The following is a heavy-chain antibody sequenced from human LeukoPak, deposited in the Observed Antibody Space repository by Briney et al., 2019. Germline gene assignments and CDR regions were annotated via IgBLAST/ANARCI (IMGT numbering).Heavy chain of an antibody. CDR1: GFPFGSYE. V-gene: IGHV3-48*03. D-gene: IGHD1-26*01. CDR3: ARWGVGDY. Sequence: PGGSLRLSCAASGFPFGSYEMNWVRQAPGKGLEWVSYISSSGTIYCADSVKGRFTISRDNAKNSLYLQMNSLRAEDTAVYYCARWGVGDYWGQGTLVTVSS. CDR2: ISSSGTI. J-gene: IGHJ4*02.